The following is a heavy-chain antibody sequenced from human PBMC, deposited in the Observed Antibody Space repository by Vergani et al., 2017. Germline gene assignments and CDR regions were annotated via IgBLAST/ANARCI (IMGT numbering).Heavy chain of an antibody. V-gene: IGHV4-34*01. J-gene: IGHJ6*03. CDR3: ARDPTAGRITAAGIGTRKNYYYYMDV. CDR1: GGSFSGYY. CDR2: INHSGST. D-gene: IGHD6-13*01. Sequence: QVQLQQWGAGLLKPSETLSLTCAVYGGSFSGYYWSWIRQPPGKGLEWIGEINHSGSTNYNPSIESRVTISVDTSKNQFSPKLSSVTAADTAGYYCARDPTAGRITAAGIGTRKNYYYYMDVWGKGTTVTVCS.